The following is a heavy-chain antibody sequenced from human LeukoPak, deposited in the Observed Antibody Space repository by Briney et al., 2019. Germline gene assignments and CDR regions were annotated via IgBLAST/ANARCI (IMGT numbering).Heavy chain of an antibody. D-gene: IGHD6-13*01. CDR2: ISVDGGNK. CDR1: GFSFRTYA. CDR3: ARALFGNSWYSAY. Sequence: GGSLRLSCVTSGFSFRTYAMHWVRQPPGKGLEWVALISVDGGNKLYADSVRGRFTTSRADSKNTLYLQMDSLRDEDTAVYYCARALFGNSWYSAYWGQGTLLTVSS. V-gene: IGHV3-30*14. J-gene: IGHJ4*02.